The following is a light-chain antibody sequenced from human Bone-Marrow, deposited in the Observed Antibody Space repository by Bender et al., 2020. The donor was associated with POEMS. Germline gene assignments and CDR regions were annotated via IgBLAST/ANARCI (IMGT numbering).Light chain of an antibody. CDR3: SSYTTSATLV. CDR2: DVS. CDR1: SRDVGGYPY. J-gene: IGLJ1*01. Sequence: QSALTQPASVSGSPGQSITISCTGSSRDVGGYPYVSWYQHHPGKGPRLIIYDVSHRPSGISFRFSGSRSDDTASLTISGLQPEDEAVYYCSSYTTSATLVFGTGTKVPVL. V-gene: IGLV2-14*01.